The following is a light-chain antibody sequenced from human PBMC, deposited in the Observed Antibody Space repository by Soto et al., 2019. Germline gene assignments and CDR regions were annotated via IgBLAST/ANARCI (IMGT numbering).Light chain of an antibody. Sequence: EIVLTQSPGTLSLSPGERATLSCRASQTISNSYLAWYQQKRGQPPRLLIFGASSRATGIPDRFSGSGSGTDFTLTISRLEPEDFSVYYCQQYGSSLWTF. J-gene: IGKJ1*01. CDR1: QTISNSY. CDR3: QQYGSSLWT. CDR2: GAS. V-gene: IGKV3-20*01.